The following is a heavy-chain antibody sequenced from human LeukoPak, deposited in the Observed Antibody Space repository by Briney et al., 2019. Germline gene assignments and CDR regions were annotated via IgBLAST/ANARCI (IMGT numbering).Heavy chain of an antibody. Sequence: RGASVKVSCKASGYTFTGYYMHWVRQAPGQGLEWMGWINPNSGGTNYAQKFQGRVTMTRDTSISTAYMELSRLRSDDTAVYYCARDLRPRQYYYDSSGYYPIDAFDIWGQGTMVTVSS. D-gene: IGHD3-22*01. V-gene: IGHV1-2*02. CDR3: ARDLRPRQYYYDSSGYYPIDAFDI. J-gene: IGHJ3*02. CDR1: GYTFTGYY. CDR2: INPNSGGT.